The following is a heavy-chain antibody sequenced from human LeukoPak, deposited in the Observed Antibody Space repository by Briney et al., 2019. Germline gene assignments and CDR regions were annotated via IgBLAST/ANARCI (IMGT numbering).Heavy chain of an antibody. Sequence: GGSLRLSCAASGFTFSSYAMSWVRQVPGKGLEWVSVISGSGDNTYYADSVKGRFTISRDNSKNTLYLQMNSLRAEDTAVYYCAKDVEYSSSYYFDYWGQGTLVTVSS. CDR2: ISGSGDNT. J-gene: IGHJ4*02. CDR1: GFTFSSYA. D-gene: IGHD6-6*01. V-gene: IGHV3-23*01. CDR3: AKDVEYSSSYYFDY.